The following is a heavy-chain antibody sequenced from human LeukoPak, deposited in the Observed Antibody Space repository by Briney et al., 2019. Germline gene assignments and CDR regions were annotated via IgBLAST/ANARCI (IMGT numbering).Heavy chain of an antibody. D-gene: IGHD6-13*01. V-gene: IGHV1-58*01. CDR3: AAVPLRAAAGIELGDY. CDR1: GFTFTSSA. Sequence: GASVKVSCKASGFTFTSSAVQWVRQARGQRLEWIGWIVVGSGNTNYAQKFQERVTITRDMSTSTAYMELSSLRSEDTAVYYCAAVPLRAAAGIELGDYWGQGTLVTVSS. J-gene: IGHJ4*02. CDR2: IVVGSGNT.